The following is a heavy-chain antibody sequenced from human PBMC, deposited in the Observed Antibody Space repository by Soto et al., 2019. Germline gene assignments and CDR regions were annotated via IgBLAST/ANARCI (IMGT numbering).Heavy chain of an antibody. CDR1: GVSISSGDYY. D-gene: IGHD3-10*01. CDR2: IYYSGST. V-gene: IGHV4-30-4*01. CDR3: ARDGSGSNAFDI. Sequence: SLTLSLTCTVSGVSISSGDYYWSWIRQPPGKGLEWIGYIYYSGSTYYNPSLKSRVTISVDTSRNQFSLKLSSVTAADTAVYYCARDGSGSNAFDIWGQGTMVTVS. J-gene: IGHJ3*02.